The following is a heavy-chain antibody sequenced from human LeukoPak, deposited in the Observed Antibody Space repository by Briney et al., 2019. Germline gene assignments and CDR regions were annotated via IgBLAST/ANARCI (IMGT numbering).Heavy chain of an antibody. Sequence: SETLSLTCAVYGGSFSGYYWSWIRQPPGKGLEWIGYIYYSGSTNYNPSLKSRVTISVDTSKNQFSLKLSSVTAADTAVYYCARSINWGRLHFDYWGQGTLVTVSS. CDR1: GGSFSGYY. D-gene: IGHD7-27*01. CDR2: IYYSGST. CDR3: ARSINWGRLHFDY. V-gene: IGHV4-59*01. J-gene: IGHJ4*02.